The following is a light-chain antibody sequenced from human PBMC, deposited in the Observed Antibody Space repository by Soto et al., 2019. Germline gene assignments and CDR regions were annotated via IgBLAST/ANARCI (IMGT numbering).Light chain of an antibody. J-gene: IGLJ3*02. Sequence: QSVLTQPPSVSGAPGQRVTISCTGSTSNIGAGYEVHWYQQLPGTAPKLLISGHNNRPSGVPDRFFGSKSGTSASLTITGLQAEDEADYFCQSYDSSLSGSGVFGGGTKLT. CDR3: QSYDSSLSGSGV. CDR1: TSNIGAGYE. CDR2: GHN. V-gene: IGLV1-40*01.